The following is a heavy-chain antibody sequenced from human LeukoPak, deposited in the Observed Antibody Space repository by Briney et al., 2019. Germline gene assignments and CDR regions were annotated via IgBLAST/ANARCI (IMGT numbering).Heavy chain of an antibody. CDR3: ARASVELIPYYYYYMDV. D-gene: IGHD1-7*01. V-gene: IGHV1-69*05. CDR2: IIPIFGTA. Sequence: SVKLSCKASGGTFSIYAISCVRQAPGQGFEWMVGIIPIFGTANYTQKFQGRVTITTDESTSTAYMELSSLRSEDTAVYYCARASVELIPYYYYYMDVWGKGTTVTVSS. CDR1: GGTFSIYA. J-gene: IGHJ6*03.